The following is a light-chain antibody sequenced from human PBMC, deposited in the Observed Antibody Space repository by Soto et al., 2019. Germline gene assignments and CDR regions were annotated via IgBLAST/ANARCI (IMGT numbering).Light chain of an antibody. V-gene: IGKV3-20*01. CDR1: QTVRSY. J-gene: IGKJ5*01. CDR3: QQYGTSPIT. CDR2: GAS. Sequence: ENVLTQSPGTLSLSPGERATLSCRASQTVRSYLTWYQQRPGQAPRLLIYGASKRATGIPDRFSGSGSGTDFTLTISRLEPEDFALYYCQQYGTSPITFGQGTRLEIK.